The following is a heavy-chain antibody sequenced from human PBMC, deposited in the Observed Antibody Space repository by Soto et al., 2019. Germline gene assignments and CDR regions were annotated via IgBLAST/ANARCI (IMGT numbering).Heavy chain of an antibody. CDR2: ISSSSSYI. Sequence: GGSLRLSCAASGFTFSSYSMNWVRQAPGKGLEWVSSISSSSSYIYYADSVKGRFTISRDNAKNSLYLQMNSLRAEDTAVYYCARVPYYYDSSGYSHYYFDYWGQGTLVTVSS. V-gene: IGHV3-21*01. J-gene: IGHJ4*02. D-gene: IGHD3-22*01. CDR3: ARVPYYYDSSGYSHYYFDY. CDR1: GFTFSSYS.